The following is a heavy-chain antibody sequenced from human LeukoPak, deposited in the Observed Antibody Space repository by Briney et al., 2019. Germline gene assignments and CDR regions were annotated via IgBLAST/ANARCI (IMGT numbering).Heavy chain of an antibody. V-gene: IGHV4-38-2*02. Sequence: PSETLSLTCTVSGYSISSGYYWGWIRQPPGKGLEWIGSIYHSGSTYYNPSLKSRVTISVDTSKNQFSLKLSSVTAADTAVYYCARDEQLVWRAGFDHWGQGTLVTVSS. CDR2: IYHSGST. D-gene: IGHD6-6*01. CDR3: ARDEQLVWRAGFDH. J-gene: IGHJ5*02. CDR1: GYSISSGYY.